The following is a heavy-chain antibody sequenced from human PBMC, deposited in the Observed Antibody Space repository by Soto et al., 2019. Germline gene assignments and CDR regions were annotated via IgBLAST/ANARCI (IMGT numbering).Heavy chain of an antibody. Sequence: SETLSLTCTVSGVSITSSSYYWGWIRQPPGKGLEWIGGIYYSGRSYYNPSLKSRVTMSVDTSKNQFSLTLNYVTAADAAVYYCARQRPTVVTQDYFDHWGQGNLVTVSS. CDR1: GVSITSSSYY. D-gene: IGHD4-17*01. CDR3: ARQRPTVVTQDYFDH. J-gene: IGHJ4*02. V-gene: IGHV4-39*01. CDR2: IYYSGRS.